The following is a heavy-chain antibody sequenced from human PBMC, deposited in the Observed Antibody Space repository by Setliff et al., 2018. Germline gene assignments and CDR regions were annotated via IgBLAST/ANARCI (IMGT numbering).Heavy chain of an antibody. V-gene: IGHV4-38-2*01. J-gene: IGHJ3*02. CDR2: MYHKGRT. CDR1: GFPITSGYY. Sequence: SETLSLTCAVSGFPITSGYYWGWVRQPPGMGLEWIASMYHKGRTYYNPSLDSRVTISLDTSKNHFSLRLSSVTAADTAVYYCASPRRDDLDSPFDAFDIWGQGTKVTVSS. CDR3: ASPRRDDLDSPFDAFDI. D-gene: IGHD3-3*01.